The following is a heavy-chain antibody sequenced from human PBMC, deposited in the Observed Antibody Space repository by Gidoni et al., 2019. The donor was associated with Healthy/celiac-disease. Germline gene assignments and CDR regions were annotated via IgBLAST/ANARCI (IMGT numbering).Heavy chain of an antibody. CDR3: AREAIADLTLHSYFDL. CDR1: GFTFSSYS. CDR2: ISSSSSYI. V-gene: IGHV3-21*01. J-gene: IGHJ2*01. Sequence: EVQLVESGGGLVKPGGSPSLSCAASGFTFSSYSMNWVRQAPGKGLGWVSSISSSSSYIYYADSVKGRFTISRDNAKNSLYLQMNSLRAEDTAVYYCAREAIADLTLHSYFDLWGRGTLVTVSS. D-gene: IGHD6-13*01.